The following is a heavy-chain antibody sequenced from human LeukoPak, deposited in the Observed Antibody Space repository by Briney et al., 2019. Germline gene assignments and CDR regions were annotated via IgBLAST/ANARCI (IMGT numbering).Heavy chain of an antibody. Sequence: PSETLSLTCTVSGGSISSYYWSWIRQPPGKGLEWIGYIYYSGSTNYNPSLKSRVTISVDTSKNQFSLKPSSVTAADTAVYYCARVGDIVATGPLYGMDVWGQGTTVTVSS. J-gene: IGHJ6*02. CDR2: IYYSGST. CDR3: ARVGDIVATGPLYGMDV. V-gene: IGHV4-59*01. D-gene: IGHD5-12*01. CDR1: GGSISSYY.